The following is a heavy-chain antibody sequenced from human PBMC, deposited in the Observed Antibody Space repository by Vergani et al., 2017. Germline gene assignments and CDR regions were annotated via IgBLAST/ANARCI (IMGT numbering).Heavy chain of an antibody. CDR2: VSFRGDT. V-gene: IGHV4-59*01. CDR3: ARSRIYYGAGSPDY. Sequence: QVQMQESGPGLVKPSETLSLTCTVSNGSINSYYWSWIRRPPGKGLEWMGYVSFRGDTLYDPSVKGRMTISLNTSSNQFSLYLTSVTAADTAVYYCARSRIYYGAGSPDYWGQGTLVTVSS. J-gene: IGHJ4*02. D-gene: IGHD3-10*01. CDR1: NGSINSYY.